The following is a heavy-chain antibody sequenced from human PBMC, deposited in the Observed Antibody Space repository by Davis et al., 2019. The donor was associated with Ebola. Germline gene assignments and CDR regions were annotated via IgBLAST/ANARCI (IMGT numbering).Heavy chain of an antibody. J-gene: IGHJ1*01. CDR2: MNPYSGNA. V-gene: IGHV1-8*02. D-gene: IGHD3-16*02. Sequence: ASVKVSCKASGYTFSVYSIYWVRQAPGQGLEWIGWMNPYSGNAGYAQKFQGRVNMSRNTSINTAYMELRSLRSEDTAVYYCARLIVYSSGRKYFQEWGQGTLLTVSS. CDR3: ARLIVYSSGRKYFQE. CDR1: GYTFSVYS.